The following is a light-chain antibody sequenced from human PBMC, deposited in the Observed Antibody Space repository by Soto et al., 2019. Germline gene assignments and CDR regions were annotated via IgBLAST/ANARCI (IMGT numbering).Light chain of an antibody. V-gene: IGKV3-20*01. CDR3: QQYGSSLIT. CDR1: QSVSSSY. J-gene: IGKJ5*01. CDR2: GAS. Sequence: EGVLTQSPGTLSLSPGERATLSCRASQSVSSSYLAWYQQKPGQAPRLLIYGASTRATGIPDRFSASGSGTDFTPTISGLEPEDFAVYYCQQYGSSLITFGQGTRLEIK.